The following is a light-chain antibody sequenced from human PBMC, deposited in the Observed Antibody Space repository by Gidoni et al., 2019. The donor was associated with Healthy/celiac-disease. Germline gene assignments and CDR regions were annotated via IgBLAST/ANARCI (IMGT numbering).Light chain of an antibody. CDR2: GAS. Sequence: TLSVSPGERATLSCRASQSVSSNLAWYQQKPGQAPRLLIYGASTRATGIPARFSGSGSGTEFTLTISSLQSEDFAVYYCQQYNNWLQVYTFXQXTKLEIK. CDR3: QQYNNWLQVYT. J-gene: IGKJ2*01. V-gene: IGKV3-15*01. CDR1: QSVSSN.